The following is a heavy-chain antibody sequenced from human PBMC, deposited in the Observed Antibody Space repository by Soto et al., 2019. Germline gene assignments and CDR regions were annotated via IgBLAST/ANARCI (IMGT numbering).Heavy chain of an antibody. J-gene: IGHJ6*02. Sequence: ASVKVSFKASRYTFTGYYMHWVRQAPGQGLEWMGWINPNSGGTNYAQKFQGRVTTTRDTFISTAYMELSRLRSDDTAVYYCARDLLLKAVADLYYYYRMDVWGQGTTVTVSS. D-gene: IGHD6-19*01. CDR3: ARDLLLKAVADLYYYYRMDV. CDR2: INPNSGGT. V-gene: IGHV1-2*02. CDR1: RYTFTGYY.